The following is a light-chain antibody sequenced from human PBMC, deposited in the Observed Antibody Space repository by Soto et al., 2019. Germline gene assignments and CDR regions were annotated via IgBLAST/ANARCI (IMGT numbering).Light chain of an antibody. V-gene: IGKV3-20*01. CDR2: GAS. CDR3: QQYAASPTS. CDR1: QSVSSNN. J-gene: IGKJ3*01. Sequence: EIVMAQSPATLSVSPGERAALSCRGSQSVSSNNLAWYQQKPGQAPRLLIYGASRRATGIPDRFSGSGSGTDFTLTIDRLEPEDFAVYSCQQYAASPTSFGPGTKVDIK.